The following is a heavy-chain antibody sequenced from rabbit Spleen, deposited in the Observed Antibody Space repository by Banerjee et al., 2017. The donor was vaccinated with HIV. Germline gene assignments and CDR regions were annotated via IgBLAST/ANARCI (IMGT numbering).Heavy chain of an antibody. V-gene: IGHV1S45*01. CDR3: ARAGYVGHAYSL. CDR1: GFSFSNSYW. J-gene: IGHJ4*01. CDR2: IYVGRGYT. Sequence: QEQLEESGGDLVKPEGSLTLTCTASGFSFSNSYWICWVRQAPGKGLEWIACIYVGRGYTYSASWAKGRFTISKTSSTTVTLQMTSLTAADTATYFCARAGYVGHAYSLWGPGTLVTVS. D-gene: IGHD6-1*01.